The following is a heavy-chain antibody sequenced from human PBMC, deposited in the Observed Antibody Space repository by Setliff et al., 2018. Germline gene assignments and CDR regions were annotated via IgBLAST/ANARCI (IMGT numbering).Heavy chain of an antibody. J-gene: IGHJ4*02. Sequence: GGSLRLSCAASTFPFSNYGVTWVRQAPGKGPEWLASINPGGSETYYVDSARGRFTISRDNARNSLSLQMNRLRSDDTAVYYCLGAGTCSYWGQGTRVTVSS. D-gene: IGHD3-10*02. CDR1: TFPFSNYG. CDR3: LGAGTCSY. V-gene: IGHV3-7*01. CDR2: INPGGSET.